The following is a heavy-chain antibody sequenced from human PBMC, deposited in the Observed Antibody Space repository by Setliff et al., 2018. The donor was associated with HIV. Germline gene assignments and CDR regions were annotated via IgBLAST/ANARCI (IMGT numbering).Heavy chain of an antibody. J-gene: IGHJ4*02. CDR1: GGSITSHY. V-gene: IGHV4-4*08. CDR3: ARWMGYSSSSLDY. D-gene: IGHD6-6*01. CDR2: IYTSGTA. Sequence: SETLSLTCTVSGGSITSHYWSWIRQTPGKGLEWIGSIYTSGTAHYNPSLGSRVTISLDTSKNQFSLNLTSVTAADTAVYYCARWMGYSSSSLDYWGQGTLVTVS.